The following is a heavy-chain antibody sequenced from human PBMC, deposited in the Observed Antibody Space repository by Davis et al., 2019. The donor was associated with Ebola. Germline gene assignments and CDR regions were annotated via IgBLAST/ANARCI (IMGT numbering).Heavy chain of an antibody. CDR3: ARGNINYDYFDY. D-gene: IGHD4-11*01. V-gene: IGHV1-18*01. Sequence: AASVKVSCKASGYTFTSYGISWVRQAPGQGLEWMGIINPSGGSTSYAQKLQGRVTMTTDTSTSTAYMELRSLRSDDTAVYYCARGNINYDYFDYWGQGTLVTVSS. CDR2: INPSGGST. CDR1: GYTFTSYG. J-gene: IGHJ4*02.